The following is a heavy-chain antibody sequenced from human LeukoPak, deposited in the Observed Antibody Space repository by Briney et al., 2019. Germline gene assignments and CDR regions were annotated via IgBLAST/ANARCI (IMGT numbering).Heavy chain of an antibody. CDR1: RNAVTGYY. J-gene: IGHJ4*02. CDR2: INPNSGAT. CDR3: EKDDY. Sequence: ASVKVSCKASRNAVTGYYLHWVRQAPGQGLEWMGWINPNSGATNYAQKFQDRVTMTRDTSITTVYMELSRLRSDDTAVYYCEKDDYWGQGTLVTVSS. V-gene: IGHV1-2*02.